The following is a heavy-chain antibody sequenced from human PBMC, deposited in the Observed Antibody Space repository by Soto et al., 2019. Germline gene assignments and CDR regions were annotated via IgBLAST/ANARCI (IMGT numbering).Heavy chain of an antibody. J-gene: IGHJ5*02. CDR2: IYYSGST. CDR1: GGSISSYY. CDR3: ARMREIQLWLGWFDP. D-gene: IGHD5-18*01. V-gene: IGHV4-59*01. Sequence: SETLSLTCTVSGGSISSYYWSWIRQPPGKGLEWIGYIYYSGSTNYNPSLKSRVTISVDTSKNQFSLKLSSVTAADTAVYYCARMREIQLWLGWFDPWGQGTLVTVSS.